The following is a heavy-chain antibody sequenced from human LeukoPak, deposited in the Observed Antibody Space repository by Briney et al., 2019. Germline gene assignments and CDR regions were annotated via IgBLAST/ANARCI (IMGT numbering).Heavy chain of an antibody. V-gene: IGHV1-18*01. CDR2: ISAYNGNT. D-gene: IGHD3-10*01. CDR1: GYTFTSYG. Sequence: ASVKVSCKASGYTFTSYGISWVRQAPRQGLEWMGWISAYNGNTNYAQKLQGRVTMTTDTSTSTAYMELRSLRSDDTAVYYCARDYTPMVFWFDGMDVWGQGTTVTVSS. CDR3: ARDYTPMVFWFDGMDV. J-gene: IGHJ6*02.